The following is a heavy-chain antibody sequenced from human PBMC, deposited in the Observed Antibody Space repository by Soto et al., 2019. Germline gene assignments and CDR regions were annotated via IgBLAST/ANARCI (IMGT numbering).Heavy chain of an antibody. CDR1: GYSFSSYW. CDR3: ARIKITYQNYHDSPRDAFDI. J-gene: IGHJ3*02. V-gene: IGHV5-51*01. CDR2: IHPSDSDI. D-gene: IGHD3-22*01. Sequence: GESLKISCKGSGYSFSSYWIGWVRQMPGKGLEWMGIIHPSDSDIRYSPSFQGQVTISADKSISTAYLQWSSLKASDTAMYYCARIKITYQNYHDSPRDAFDIWGQGTMVTVSS.